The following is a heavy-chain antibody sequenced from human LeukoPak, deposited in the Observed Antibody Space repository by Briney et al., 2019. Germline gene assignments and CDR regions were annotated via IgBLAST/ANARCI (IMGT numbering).Heavy chain of an antibody. CDR2: ISYDGSIR. J-gene: IGHJ5*02. CDR1: EFSFSNFA. Sequence: GGSLRLSSAASEFSFSNFAMYWVRQPPGKGLEWLAVISYDGSIRYYADSVKGRFTISRDNSNNTLHLQMNSLRPDDSALYYCAREDNPLWFDPWGQGTLVTVSS. V-gene: IGHV3-30*04. CDR3: AREDNPLWFDP. D-gene: IGHD1-1*01.